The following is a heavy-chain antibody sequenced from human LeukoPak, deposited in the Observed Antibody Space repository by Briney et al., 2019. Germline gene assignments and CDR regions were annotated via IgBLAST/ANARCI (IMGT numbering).Heavy chain of an antibody. V-gene: IGHV4-39*01. CDR3: ARHRVFYRGSGYQGPLDY. Sequence: KTSETLSLTCTVSGGSISSSSYYWGWIRQPPGKGLEWIGSIYYTGTTYYNPSLKSRVTISVDTSKSQFSLKLSSVTAADPAVYYCARHRVFYRGSGYQGPLDYGGKGPLVPVS. D-gene: IGHD6-13*01. CDR2: IYYTGTT. CDR1: GGSISSSSYY. J-gene: IGHJ4*02.